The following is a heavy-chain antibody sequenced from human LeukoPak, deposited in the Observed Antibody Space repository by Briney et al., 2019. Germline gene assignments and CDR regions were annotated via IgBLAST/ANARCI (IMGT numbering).Heavy chain of an antibody. CDR3: ARERRYYYGSGTYYNTLDY. J-gene: IGHJ4*02. CDR1: GDSISSYS. Sequence: PSETLSLTCTVSGDSISSYSWSWIRQSPGKGLEWIGYIYYSGSANYNPSLESRVTISVDTSKNQFSLKLSSVTAADTAVYYCARERRYYYGSGTYYNTLDYWGQGTLVTVSS. D-gene: IGHD3-10*01. V-gene: IGHV4-59*01. CDR2: IYYSGSA.